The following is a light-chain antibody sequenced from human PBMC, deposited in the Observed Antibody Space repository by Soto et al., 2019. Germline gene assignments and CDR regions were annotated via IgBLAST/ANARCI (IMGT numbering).Light chain of an antibody. CDR3: SSYTSSSTYV. V-gene: IGLV2-14*01. J-gene: IGLJ1*01. Sequence: QSVLTQPASASGSPGQSITISSTGTSSDVGGYNFVSWYQQHPGKAPKLMIYDVSDRPSGVSNRFSGSKSGNAASLTISGLQAEDEADYYCSSYTSSSTYVFGTGTKVTVL. CDR1: SSDVGGYNF. CDR2: DVS.